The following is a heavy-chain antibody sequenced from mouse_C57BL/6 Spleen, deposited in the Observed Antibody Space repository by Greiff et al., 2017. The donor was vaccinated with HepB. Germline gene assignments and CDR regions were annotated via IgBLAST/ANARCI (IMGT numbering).Heavy chain of an antibody. CDR2: ISSGGSYT. Sequence: EVQLMESGGDLVKPGGSLKLSCAASGFTFSSYGMSWVRQTPDKRLEWVATISSGGSYTYYPDSVKGRFTISRDNAKNTLYLQMSSLKSEDTAMYYCARQVPYGSSSGFAYWGQGTLVTVSA. D-gene: IGHD1-1*01. J-gene: IGHJ3*01. CDR3: ARQVPYGSSSGFAY. V-gene: IGHV5-6*01. CDR1: GFTFSSYG.